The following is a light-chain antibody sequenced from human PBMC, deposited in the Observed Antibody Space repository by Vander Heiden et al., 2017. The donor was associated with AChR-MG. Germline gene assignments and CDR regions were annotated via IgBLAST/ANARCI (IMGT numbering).Light chain of an antibody. CDR1: RLRSYY. J-gene: IGLJ1*01. V-gene: IGLV3-19*01. Sequence: SSELTQDPAVSVALGQTVRITCQGDRLRSYYASWYQKKPGQATVMVIYGKNNRPSGIPDRFSGSSSGNTASLTITGAQAEDEADYYCNSRDSSGNHLYVFGTGTKVTVL. CDR2: GKN. CDR3: NSRDSSGNHLYV.